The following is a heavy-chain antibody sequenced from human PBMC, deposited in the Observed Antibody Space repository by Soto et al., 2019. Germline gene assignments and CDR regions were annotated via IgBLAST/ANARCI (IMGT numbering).Heavy chain of an antibody. D-gene: IGHD3-10*01. CDR1: GFTFTDYP. V-gene: IGHV3-30-3*01. CDR2: ISSDGSKK. J-gene: IGHJ4*02. CDR3: FGGALDD. Sequence: QVQLVESGGGVVQPGRSLRLSCAASGFTFTDYPMHWDRQAPGKGLEWVAVISSDGSKKDYADSVKGRFTISIDNSKNSLFLQMNSLRTEDTAVYHCFGGALDDWGQGTRVTVSS.